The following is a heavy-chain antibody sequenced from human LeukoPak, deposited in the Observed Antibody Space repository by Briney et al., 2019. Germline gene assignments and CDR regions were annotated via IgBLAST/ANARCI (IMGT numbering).Heavy chain of an antibody. CDR1: GGSISSYY. D-gene: IGHD2-2*01. J-gene: IGHJ6*02. CDR2: IYYSGST. Sequence: SETLSLTCTVSGGSISSYYWSWIRQPPGKGLEWIGYIYYSGSTNYNPSLKSRVTISVDTSKNQFSLKLSSVTAADTAVYYCARGWYCSSTSCYRADYYYYGMDVWGQGTTVTVSS. CDR3: ARGWYCSSTSCYRADYYYYGMDV. V-gene: IGHV4-59*01.